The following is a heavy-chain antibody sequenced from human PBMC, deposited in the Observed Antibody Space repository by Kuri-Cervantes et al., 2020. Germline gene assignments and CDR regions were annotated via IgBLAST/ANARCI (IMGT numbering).Heavy chain of an antibody. CDR1: GYTFTSYD. Sequence: ASVKVSCKASGYTFTSYDINWVRQATGQGLEWMGRISAYNGNTNYAQKFQGRVTMTTDTSTSTAYMELGSLRSDDTAVYYCAINYYGSGSYYSWFDPWGQGTLVTVSS. J-gene: IGHJ5*02. CDR3: AINYYGSGSYYSWFDP. V-gene: IGHV1-18*01. D-gene: IGHD3-10*01. CDR2: ISAYNGNT.